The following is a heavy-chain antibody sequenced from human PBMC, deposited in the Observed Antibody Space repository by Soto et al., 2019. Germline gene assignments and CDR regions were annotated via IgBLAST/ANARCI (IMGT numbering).Heavy chain of an antibody. J-gene: IGHJ5*02. V-gene: IGHV5-51*01. CDR1: GYNFATYW. Sequence: GESLKISCKASGYNFATYWIAWVRQMPGKGLEYMGIIYPGDSDARYSPFFQGQVTFSADKSISTAYLQWSSLTASDTAIYYCARHGFYGDYASNYFDPWGQGTLVTVSS. CDR2: IYPGDSDA. D-gene: IGHD4-17*01. CDR3: ARHGFYGDYASNYFDP.